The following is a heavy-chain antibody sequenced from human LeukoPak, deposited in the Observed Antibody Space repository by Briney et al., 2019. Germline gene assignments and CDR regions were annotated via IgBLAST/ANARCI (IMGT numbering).Heavy chain of an antibody. J-gene: IGHJ4*02. V-gene: IGHV1-2*02. CDR1: VYTFTNFY. CDR3: ARIMGVYDSSGYIGY. CDR2: INPNSGGT. D-gene: IGHD3-22*01. Sequence: ASVKVSCKASVYTFTNFYIHWVRQAPGQGLEWMGWINPNSGGTNYAQKFQGRVTMTRDTSISTAYMELSRLRSDDTAVYYCARIMGVYDSSGYIGYWGQGTLVTVSS.